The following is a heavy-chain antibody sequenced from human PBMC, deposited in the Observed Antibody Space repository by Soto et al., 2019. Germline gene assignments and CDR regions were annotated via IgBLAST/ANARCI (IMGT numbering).Heavy chain of an antibody. V-gene: IGHV5-51*01. D-gene: IGHD2-2*01. J-gene: IGHJ6*02. CDR1: GYSFTSYW. CDR3: ARRSRSTSERGYCGMDV. Sequence: GESLKISCKGSGYSFTSYWIGWVRQMPGKGLEWMGIIYPGDSDTRYSPSFQGQVTISADKSISTAYLQWSSLKASDTAMYYCARRSRSTSERGYCGMDVWGQGTTVTVSS. CDR2: IYPGDSDT.